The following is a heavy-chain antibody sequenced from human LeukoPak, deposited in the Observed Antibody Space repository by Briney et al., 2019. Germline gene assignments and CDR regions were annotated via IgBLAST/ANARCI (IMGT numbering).Heavy chain of an antibody. CDR3: ARDRLFRSSITYYMDV. J-gene: IGHJ6*03. V-gene: IGHV3-21*01. Sequence: GGSLRLSCAASGFTFSSYSMNWVRQAPGKGLEWVSSISSSSSYIYYADSVKGRFTISRDNAKNSLYLQMNSLRAEDTAVYYSARDRLFRSSITYYMDVWGKGTTVTVSS. CDR2: ISSSSSYI. CDR1: GFTFSSYS. D-gene: IGHD2-2*01.